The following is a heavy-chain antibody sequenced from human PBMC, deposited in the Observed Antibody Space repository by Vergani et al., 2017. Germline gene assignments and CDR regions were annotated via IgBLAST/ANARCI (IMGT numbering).Heavy chain of an antibody. CDR1: GFTFSSYG. Sequence: QVQLVESGGGVVQPGRSLRLSCAASGFTFSSYGMHWVRQAPGKGLEWVAVIWYDGSNKYYADSVKGRFTISRDNSKNTLYLQMNSLRAEDTAVYYCARVGYSSPSYFQHWGQGTLVTVSS. D-gene: IGHD6-13*01. V-gene: IGHV3-30*19. CDR2: IWYDGSNK. J-gene: IGHJ1*01. CDR3: ARVGYSSPSYFQH.